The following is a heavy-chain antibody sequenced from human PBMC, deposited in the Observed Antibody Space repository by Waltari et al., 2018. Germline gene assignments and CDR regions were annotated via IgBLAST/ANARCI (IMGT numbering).Heavy chain of an antibody. Sequence: VQLVESGGGLVKPGGSLRLSCAASGFTFSSYSMNWVRQAPGKGLEWIGYIYYSGSTNYNPSLKSRVTISVDTSKNQFSLKLSSVTAADTAVYYCARADSTIFDFWGQGTLVTVSS. CDR3: ARADSTIFDF. CDR2: IYYSGST. V-gene: IGHV4-59*01. J-gene: IGHJ4*02. CDR1: GFTFSSYS. D-gene: IGHD5-12*01.